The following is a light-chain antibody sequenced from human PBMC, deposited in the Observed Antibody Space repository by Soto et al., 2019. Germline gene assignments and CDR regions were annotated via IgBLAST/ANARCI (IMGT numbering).Light chain of an antibody. V-gene: IGKV3-15*01. CDR1: QTVSSN. J-gene: IGKJ1*01. CDR3: QQYNNWPPT. CDR2: GPS. Sequence: EILMTQSPDTLSFSRGGIFTLSCGASQTVSSNLAWYQQKPGQAPRLLIYGPSTRATGIPARFSGSGSGTEFTLTISSLQSEDFAVYYCQQYNNWPPTFGQGTKVDIK.